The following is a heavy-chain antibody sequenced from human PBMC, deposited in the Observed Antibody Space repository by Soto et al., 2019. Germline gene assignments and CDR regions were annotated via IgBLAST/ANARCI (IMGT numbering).Heavy chain of an antibody. CDR1: GYTFTSYY. CDR2: INHSGGNT. V-gene: IGHV1-46*01. Sequence: ASVKVSCKSSGYTFTSYYMHWVRQAPVQGHDWIGIINHSGGNTSYAQMYQGRDTMTRDTNTSTVYMELSSLRSDNTGVYDDARGIYDGVIIPYFGYCGQGTLVTVSS. CDR3: ARGIYDGVIIPYFGY. D-gene: IGHD3-3*01. J-gene: IGHJ4*02.